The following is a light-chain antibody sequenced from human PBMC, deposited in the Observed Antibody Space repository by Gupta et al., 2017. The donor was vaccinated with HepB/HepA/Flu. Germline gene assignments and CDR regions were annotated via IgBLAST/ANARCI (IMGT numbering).Light chain of an antibody. V-gene: IGKV2D-29*01. CDR1: QSLLHSDGRTY. CDR2: EVS. Sequence: DIVMTQTPLSLSVTPGQPASISCKSTQSLLHSDGRTYLYWYLQKAGRPPQLLISEVSNRFSGVPDRFSGSESGTEFTLKISRVEADDVGLYYCRQSLHFPFTFGQGTRLDIK. CDR3: RQSLHFPFT. J-gene: IGKJ5*01.